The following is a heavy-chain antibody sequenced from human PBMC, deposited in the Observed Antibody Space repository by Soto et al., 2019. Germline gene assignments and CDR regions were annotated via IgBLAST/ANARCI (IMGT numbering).Heavy chain of an antibody. CDR3: AKDFGYNYGYDAFDI. CDR2: ISGSGGST. CDR1: GFTFSSYA. Sequence: SLRLSCAASGFTFSSYAMSWVRLAPGKGLEWVSAISGSGGSTYYADSVKGRFTISRDNSKNTLYLQMNSLRAEDTAVYYCAKDFGYNYGYDAFDIWGQGTMVTVSS. J-gene: IGHJ3*02. D-gene: IGHD5-18*01. V-gene: IGHV3-23*01.